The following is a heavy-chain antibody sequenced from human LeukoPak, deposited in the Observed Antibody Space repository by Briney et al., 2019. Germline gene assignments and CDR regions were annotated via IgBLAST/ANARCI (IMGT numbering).Heavy chain of an antibody. J-gene: IGHJ4*02. Sequence: PGGTLRLSCAASGFTFSSHGMNWVRQAPGKGLGWVSGISPGGGITYYTDSVKGRFTISRDNSKNTQSLQMNSLRAEDPAVYYCAKEPGGEAYWGQGTLVTVSS. V-gene: IGHV3-23*01. D-gene: IGHD3-16*01. CDR3: AKEPGGEAY. CDR2: ISPGGGIT. CDR1: GFTFSSHG.